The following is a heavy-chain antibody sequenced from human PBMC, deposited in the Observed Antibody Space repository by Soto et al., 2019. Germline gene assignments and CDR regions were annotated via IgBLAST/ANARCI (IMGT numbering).Heavy chain of an antibody. V-gene: IGHV4-61*01. CDR2: IYASGST. CDR1: SGSVISGSYY. D-gene: IGHD2-2*01. Sequence: PSETLSLTCTVSSGSVISGSYYWNWIRQPPGKGLESIGYIYASGSTNYNPSFKSRVAISIDTSKNQFSLKLSSVTAADTAVYYCARGYCSSTSCFDPWGQGTLVTVSS. CDR3: ARGYCSSTSCFDP. J-gene: IGHJ5*02.